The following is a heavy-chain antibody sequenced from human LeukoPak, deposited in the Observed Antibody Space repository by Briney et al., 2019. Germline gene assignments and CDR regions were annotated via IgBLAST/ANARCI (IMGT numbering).Heavy chain of an antibody. CDR3: ARHFTYYYDSSGYRYYFDY. CDR2: IYYSGST. Sequence: PSETLSLTCSVSGGSIRSDGYYWSWIRQHPGKGLEWIGYIYYSGSTYYNPSLKSRVTISVDTSKNQFSLKLSSVTAADTAVYYCARHFTYYYDSSGYRYYFDYWGQGTLVTVSS. D-gene: IGHD3-22*01. V-gene: IGHV4-31*02. J-gene: IGHJ4*02. CDR1: GGSIRSDGYY.